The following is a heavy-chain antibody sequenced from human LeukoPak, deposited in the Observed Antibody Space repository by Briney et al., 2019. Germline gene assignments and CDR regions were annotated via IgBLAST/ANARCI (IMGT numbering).Heavy chain of an antibody. Sequence: QTGGSLRLSCAASGFTFSSYGMPWVRQAPGKGLEWVAVIWYDGSNKYYADSVRGRFTISRDNSKNTLYLQMNSLRAEDTAVYYCARGQSAGKTKPVGYWGQGTLVTVSS. CDR1: GFTFSSYG. J-gene: IGHJ4*02. CDR3: ARGQSAGKTKPVGY. D-gene: IGHD6-13*01. V-gene: IGHV3-33*01. CDR2: IWYDGSNK.